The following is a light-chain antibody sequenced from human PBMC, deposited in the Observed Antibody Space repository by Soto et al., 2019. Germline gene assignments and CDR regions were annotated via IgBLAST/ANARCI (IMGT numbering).Light chain of an antibody. J-gene: IGLJ1*01. CDR2: EVT. CDR1: YSDVGAFNY. V-gene: IGLV2-14*01. Sequence: QSALTQPASVSGSPGQSITISCTGTYSDVGAFNYVSWYQQHPGTAPKLIIYEVTNRPSGVSNRFSGSKSGITASLTISGLQADDEADYYCISYTRISTYVFGTGTKLTVL. CDR3: ISYTRISTYV.